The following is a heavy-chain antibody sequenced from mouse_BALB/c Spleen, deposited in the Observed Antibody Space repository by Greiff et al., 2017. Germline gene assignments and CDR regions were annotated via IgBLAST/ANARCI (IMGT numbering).Heavy chain of an antibody. CDR2: LWGDGST. CDR3: ARTYYRHYYAMDY. CDR1: GFSLTGYG. Sequence: QVQLQQSGPGLVAPSQSLSITCTVSGFSLTGYGVNWVRQPPGKGLGWLGMLWGDGSTDYNSALKSRRSISKNNSKSQVFLKMNSLQTDDTAMYYCARTYYRHYYAMDYWGQGTSVTVSA. V-gene: IGHV2-6-7*01. J-gene: IGHJ4*01. D-gene: IGHD2-14*01.